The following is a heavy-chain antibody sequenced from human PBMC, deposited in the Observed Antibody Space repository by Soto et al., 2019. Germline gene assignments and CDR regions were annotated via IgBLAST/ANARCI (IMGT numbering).Heavy chain of an antibody. CDR3: ARGDRGAFDI. D-gene: IGHD1-26*01. CDR2: IHSDGSST. V-gene: IGHV3-74*01. Sequence: EVQLVESGGGLVQPEESLRLSCAASGFTFSYYWMHWVRQAPGKGLVWVSRIHSDGSSTTYADSVKGRFTISRDNARNTVYLQMNSLRVEDTAVYYCARGDRGAFDIWGQGTVVTVSS. CDR1: GFTFSYYW. J-gene: IGHJ3*02.